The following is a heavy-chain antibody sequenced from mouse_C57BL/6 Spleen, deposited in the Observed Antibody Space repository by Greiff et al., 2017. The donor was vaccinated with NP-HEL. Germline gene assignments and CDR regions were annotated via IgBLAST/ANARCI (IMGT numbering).Heavy chain of an antibody. CDR3: TYYYGSEGY. J-gene: IGHJ2*01. CDR1: GYTFTDYE. D-gene: IGHD1-1*01. Sequence: VQLQQSGAELVRPGASVTLSCKASGYTFTDYEMHWVKQTPVHGLEWIGAIDPETGGTAYNQKFKGKAILTADESSSTAYMELRSLTSEDSAVYYCTYYYGSEGYWGQGTTLTVSS. CDR2: IDPETGGT. V-gene: IGHV1-15*01.